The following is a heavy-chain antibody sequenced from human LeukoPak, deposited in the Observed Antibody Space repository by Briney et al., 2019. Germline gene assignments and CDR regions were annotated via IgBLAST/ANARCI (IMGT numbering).Heavy chain of an antibody. V-gene: IGHV4-34*01. D-gene: IGHD4-17*01. CDR2: INHSRST. J-gene: IGHJ4*02. CDR3: AYGDYSAVGY. Sequence: SETLSLTCAVYGGSFSGYYWTWIRQPPGKGLEWIGEINHSRSTNFNPSLKSRVTISADTSKNQFSLKMRSVTAADTAVYCCAYGDYSAVGYWGQGTLVTVSS. CDR1: GGSFSGYY.